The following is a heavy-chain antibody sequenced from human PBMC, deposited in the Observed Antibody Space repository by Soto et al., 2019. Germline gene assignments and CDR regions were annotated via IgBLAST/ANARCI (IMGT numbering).Heavy chain of an antibody. V-gene: IGHV4-4*02. J-gene: IGHJ5*02. CDR3: ARDLGWFDP. Sequence: QVQLQESGPGLVKPSGTLTVTCTVSGASISSSSWWSWVRQPPGKGLEWIGEVYHSGDTNYNPSLKSRVTLSVDKSKNQLSPNLTSVTAADTAVYYCARDLGWFDPWGQGTLVTVSS. CDR2: VYHSGDT. D-gene: IGHD7-27*01. CDR1: GASISSSSW.